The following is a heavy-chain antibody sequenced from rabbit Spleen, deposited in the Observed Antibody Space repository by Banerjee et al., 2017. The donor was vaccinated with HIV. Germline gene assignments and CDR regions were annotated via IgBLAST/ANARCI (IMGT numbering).Heavy chain of an antibody. Sequence: QEQLVESGGGLVQPGGSLKLSCKASGFDFSSNTMCWVRQAPGKGPEWIACIGAGSGNTYYASWAKSRFTISKTSSTTVTLQMTSLTAADTATYFCARGIYNNGNGWNLWGQGTLVTVS. D-gene: IGHD7-1*01. CDR1: GFDFSSNT. CDR3: ARGIYNNGNGWNL. J-gene: IGHJ4*01. V-gene: IGHV1S47*01. CDR2: IGAGSGNT.